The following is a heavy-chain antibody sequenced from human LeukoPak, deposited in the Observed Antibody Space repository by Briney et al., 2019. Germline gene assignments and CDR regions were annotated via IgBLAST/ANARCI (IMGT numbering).Heavy chain of an antibody. J-gene: IGHJ6*03. D-gene: IGHD3-10*01. Sequence: PGGSLRLSCAASGFTFTSYGIHWVRQAPGKGLEWVAFLRYDGSHIYYADSVKGRFTISRDKSKNTLYLQMNSLRAKDTAVYYCARGAIRSHYYYMDVWGKGTTVTISS. CDR3: ARGAIRSHYYYMDV. V-gene: IGHV3-30*02. CDR2: LRYDGSHI. CDR1: GFTFTSYG.